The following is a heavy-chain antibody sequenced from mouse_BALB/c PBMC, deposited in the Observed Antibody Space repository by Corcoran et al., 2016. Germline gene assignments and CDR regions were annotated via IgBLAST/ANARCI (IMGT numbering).Heavy chain of an antibody. J-gene: IGHJ1*01. CDR3: ARSYGNYNWYFDV. Sequence: QVQLQQSGAELVRPGTSVKVSCKASGYAFTNYLIERVKQRPGQGLEWIGVINPGSGGTNYNEKFKGKATLTADKSSSTAYMQLSSLTSDDSAVYFCARSYGNYNWYFDVWGAGTTVTVSS. V-gene: IGHV1-54*01. CDR2: INPGSGGT. D-gene: IGHD2-1*01. CDR1: GYAFTNYL.